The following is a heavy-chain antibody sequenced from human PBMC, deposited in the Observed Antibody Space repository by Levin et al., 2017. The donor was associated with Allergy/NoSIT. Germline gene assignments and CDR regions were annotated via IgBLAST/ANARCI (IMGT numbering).Heavy chain of an antibody. Sequence: GSLRLSCAASGFSFSSYAMHWVRQAPGKGLEWVAVTSYEGSNKYYADSVKGRFTISRDNSKNTLYLQMNSLRPEDTAVYYCARDGSFHYIDYWGQGTLVTVSS. CDR1: GFSFSSYA. CDR3: ARDGSFHYIDY. D-gene: IGHD1-26*01. J-gene: IGHJ4*02. CDR2: TSYEGSNK. V-gene: IGHV3-30-3*01.